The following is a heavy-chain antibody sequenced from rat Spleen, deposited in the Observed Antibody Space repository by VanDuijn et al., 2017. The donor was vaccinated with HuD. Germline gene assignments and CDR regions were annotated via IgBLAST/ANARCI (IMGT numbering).Heavy chain of an antibody. V-gene: IGHV5-31*01. CDR2: ITNTGRST. D-gene: IGHD1-11*01. Sequence: EVQLVESGGGLVQPGRSLKLSCLASGFTFNNYWMTWIRQAPGKGLEWVASITNTGRSTYYPDSVRGRFAISRDTAENTLYLQMSSLRSEDTATYYCTRDGGRNHYYFDYWGQGVMVTVSS. CDR1: GFTFNNYW. J-gene: IGHJ2*01. CDR3: TRDGGRNHYYFDY.